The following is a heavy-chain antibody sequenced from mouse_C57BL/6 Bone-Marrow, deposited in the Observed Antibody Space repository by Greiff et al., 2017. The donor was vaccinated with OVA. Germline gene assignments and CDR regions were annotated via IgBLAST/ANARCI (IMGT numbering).Heavy chain of an antibody. D-gene: IGHD4-1*01. CDR2: IHPNSGST. J-gene: IGHJ2*01. CDR3: ARKETGRGDYFDY. CDR1: GYTFTSYW. Sequence: QVQLQQPGAELVKPGASVKLSCKASGYTFTSYWMHWVKQRPGQGLEWIGMIHPNSGSTNYNEKFKSKATLTVDKSSSTAYMQLSSLTSEDSAVYYCARKETGRGDYFDYGGQGTTLTVSS. V-gene: IGHV1-64*01.